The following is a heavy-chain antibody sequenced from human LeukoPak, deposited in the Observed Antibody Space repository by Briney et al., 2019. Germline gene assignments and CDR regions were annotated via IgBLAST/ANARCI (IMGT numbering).Heavy chain of an antibody. Sequence: ASVKVSCKTSGYTFIGYDINWVRQAPGQGLEWMGWMKSNSGDTHFAQKFQGRLTMTRNTSISTAFMELSSLRAEDTAVYYCAGGEYSSSWYPFDYWGQGSLVTVSS. J-gene: IGHJ4*02. V-gene: IGHV1-8*01. D-gene: IGHD6-13*01. CDR3: AGGEYSSSWYPFDY. CDR1: GYTFIGYD. CDR2: MKSNSGDT.